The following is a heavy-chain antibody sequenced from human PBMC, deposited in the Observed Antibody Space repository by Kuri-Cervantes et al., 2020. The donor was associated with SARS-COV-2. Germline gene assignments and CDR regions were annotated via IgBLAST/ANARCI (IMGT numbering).Heavy chain of an antibody. CDR2: INHSGST. V-gene: IGHV4-34*01. CDR1: GGSFSGYY. Sequence: ESLKISCAVYGGSFSGYYWSWIRQPPGKGLEWIGEINHSGSTNYNPSLKSRVTISVDTSKNQFSLKLSSVTAADTAVYYCARGTPPGGYSYGYTRKYYYYGMDVWGQETTVTVSS. D-gene: IGHD5-18*01. CDR3: ARGTPPGGYSYGYTRKYYYYGMDV. J-gene: IGHJ6*02.